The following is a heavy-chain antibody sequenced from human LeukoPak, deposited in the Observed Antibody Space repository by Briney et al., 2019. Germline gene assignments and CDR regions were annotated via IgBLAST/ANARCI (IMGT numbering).Heavy chain of an antibody. CDR3: ATVLTSYDFWSGYYTGPTSYFDY. J-gene: IGHJ4*02. V-gene: IGHV1-24*01. Sequence: ASVKVSCKVSGYTLTELSMHWVRQAPGKGLEWMGGFDPEDGETIYAQKFQGRVTMTEDTSTDTAYMELSSLRSEDTAVYYCATVLTSYDFWSGYYTGPTSYFDYWGQGTLDTVSS. CDR2: FDPEDGET. CDR1: GYTLTELS. D-gene: IGHD3-3*01.